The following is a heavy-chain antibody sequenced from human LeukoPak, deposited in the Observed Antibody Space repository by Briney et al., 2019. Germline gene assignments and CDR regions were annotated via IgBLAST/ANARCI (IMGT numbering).Heavy chain of an antibody. J-gene: IGHJ5*02. CDR3: ARGIVVVIDP. CDR1: GGSISRSSYY. D-gene: IGHD3-22*01. Sequence: SETLSLTCTVSGGSISRSSYYWGWIRQPPGKRLEWIGSIYYSGSTYYNPSLKSRVTISVDTSKNQFSLKLSSVTAADTAVYYCARGIVVVIDPWGQGTLVTVSS. CDR2: IYYSGST. V-gene: IGHV4-39*07.